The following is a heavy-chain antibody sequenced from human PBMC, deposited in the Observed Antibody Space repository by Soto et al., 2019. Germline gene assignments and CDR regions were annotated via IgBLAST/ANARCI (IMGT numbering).Heavy chain of an antibody. CDR2: IYYSGST. CDR1: GGSVSSGSYY. J-gene: IGHJ6*02. Sequence: TCTVSGGSVSSGSYYWSWIRQPPGKGLEWIGYIYYSGSTNYNPSLKSRVTISVDTSKNTAYLQMNSLKTEDTAVYYCTRHPHQYSSSAYYYYGMDVWGQGTTVTVS. D-gene: IGHD6-6*01. V-gene: IGHV4-61*01. CDR3: TRHPHQYSSSAYYYYGMDV.